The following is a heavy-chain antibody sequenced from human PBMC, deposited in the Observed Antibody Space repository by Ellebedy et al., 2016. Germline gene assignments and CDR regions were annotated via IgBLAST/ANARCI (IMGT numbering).Heavy chain of an antibody. Sequence: GESLKISCAASGFTFSSYYMHWVRQATGKGLEWVSAIGTARDTYYPGSVKGRFTISRENAKNSLYLQMNSLRAGDTAVYYCARGRNTAIDYWGQGTLVTVSS. CDR1: GFTFSSYY. D-gene: IGHD2-21*02. CDR3: ARGRNTAIDY. CDR2: IGTARDT. V-gene: IGHV3-13*01. J-gene: IGHJ4*02.